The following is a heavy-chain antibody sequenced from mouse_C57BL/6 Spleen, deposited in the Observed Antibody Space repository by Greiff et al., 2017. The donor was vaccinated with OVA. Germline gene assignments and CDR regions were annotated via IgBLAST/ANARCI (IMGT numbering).Heavy chain of an antibody. CDR1: GYAFSSSW. CDR2: IYPGDGDT. V-gene: IGHV1-82*01. Sequence: VKLQESGPELVKPGASVKISCKASGYAFSSSWMNWVKQRPGKGLEWIGRIYPGDGDTNYNGKFKGKATLTADKSSSTAYMQLSSLTSEDSAVYFCALYDYDGAWFAYWGQGTLVTVSA. CDR3: ALYDYDGAWFAY. J-gene: IGHJ3*01. D-gene: IGHD2-4*01.